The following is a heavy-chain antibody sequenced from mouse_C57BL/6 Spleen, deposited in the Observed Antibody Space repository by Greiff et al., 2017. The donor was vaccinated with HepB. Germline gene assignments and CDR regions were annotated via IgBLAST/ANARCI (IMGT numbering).Heavy chain of an antibody. Sequence: QVQLKQSGAELVRPGTSVKMSCKASGYTFTNYWIGWAKQRPGHGLEWIGDIYPGGGYTNYNEKFKGKATLTADKSSSTAYMQFSSLTSEDSAIYYCARSDDYDYFDYWGQGTTLTVSS. D-gene: IGHD2-4*01. CDR2: IYPGGGYT. V-gene: IGHV1-63*01. CDR1: GYTFTNYW. J-gene: IGHJ2*01. CDR3: ARSDDYDYFDY.